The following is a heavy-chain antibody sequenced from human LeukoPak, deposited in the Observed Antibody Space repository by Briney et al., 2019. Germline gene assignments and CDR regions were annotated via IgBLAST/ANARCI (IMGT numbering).Heavy chain of an antibody. Sequence: SVKVSCKASGGTFSDYALNWVRQAPGQGLEWMGVFIPILGTANSTQKFQDRVTITADISTNTVYMELSSLRSEDTAVYFCAGIPVFGVVLHQEPVWGKGTTVTVSS. D-gene: IGHD3-3*01. J-gene: IGHJ6*04. CDR1: GGTFSDYA. CDR2: FIPILGTA. V-gene: IGHV1-69*06. CDR3: AGIPVFGVVLHQEPV.